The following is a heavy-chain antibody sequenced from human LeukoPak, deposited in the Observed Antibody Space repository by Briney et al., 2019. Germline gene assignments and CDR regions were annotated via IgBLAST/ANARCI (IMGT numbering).Heavy chain of an antibody. V-gene: IGHV3-21*01. Sequence: AGGSLRLSCAASGFTFSSYSMNWVRQAPGKGLEWVSSISSSSSYIYYADSVKGRFTISRDSAKNSLYLQMNSLRAADTAVYYCARRRGGVSTIGYWGQGTLVTVSS. D-gene: IGHD3-16*01. CDR2: ISSSSSYI. CDR1: GFTFSSYS. J-gene: IGHJ4*02. CDR3: ARRRGGVSTIGY.